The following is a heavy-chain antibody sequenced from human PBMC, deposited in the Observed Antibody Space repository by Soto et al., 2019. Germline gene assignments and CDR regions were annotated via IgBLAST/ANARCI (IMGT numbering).Heavy chain of an antibody. Sequence: ASVKVSCKASGYTFTRYTMNWKRQAPGQRLEWMGWINPDNGNTKSSQKFQDRVIITRDTSASTAYMDLSSLRSEDTAVYYCARGIATGQLDPWGQGSLVTSPQ. V-gene: IGHV1-3*01. D-gene: IGHD2-15*01. CDR3: ARGIATGQLDP. CDR1: GYTFTRYT. CDR2: INPDNGNT. J-gene: IGHJ5*02.